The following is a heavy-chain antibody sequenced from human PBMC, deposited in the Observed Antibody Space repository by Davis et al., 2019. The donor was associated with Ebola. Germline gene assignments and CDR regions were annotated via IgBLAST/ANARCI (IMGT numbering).Heavy chain of an antibody. D-gene: IGHD3-9*01. CDR2: IIPIFGTA. V-gene: IGHV1-69*05. CDR1: GGTFSSYA. CDR3: ARDLYLTYDILTGYSYYYYYYGMDV. J-gene: IGHJ6*02. Sequence: AASVKVSCKASGGTFSSYAISWVRQAPGQGLEWMGGIIPIFGTANYAQKFQGRVTMTRDTSTSTVYMELSSLRSEDTAVYYCARDLYLTYDILTGYSYYYYYYGMDVWGQGTTVTVSS.